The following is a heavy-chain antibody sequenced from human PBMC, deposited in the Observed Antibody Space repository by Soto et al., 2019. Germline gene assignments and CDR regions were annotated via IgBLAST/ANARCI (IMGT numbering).Heavy chain of an antibody. D-gene: IGHD3-10*01. V-gene: IGHV1-2*04. CDR1: GYTFTDYY. CDR2: INPNSGTT. J-gene: IGHJ6*02. Sequence: QVQLLHSGAEVKKPGASVKVSCKASGYTFTDYYMHWVRQAPGQRLEWMGWINPNSGTTNYAQKFQGWVSMTRDTSITTVYMEVSRLRSDDTAVYYCARVPRGVYYGMDVWGQGTTVTVSS. CDR3: ARVPRGVYYGMDV.